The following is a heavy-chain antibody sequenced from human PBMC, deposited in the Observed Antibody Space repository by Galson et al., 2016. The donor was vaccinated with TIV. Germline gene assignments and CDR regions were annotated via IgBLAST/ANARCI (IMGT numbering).Heavy chain of an antibody. J-gene: IGHJ4*01. CDR2: IWYDGSKE. V-gene: IGHV3-33*01. D-gene: IGHD6-19*01. CDR3: ARGSGWGYFDS. CDR1: GFSFSNYG. Sequence: SLRLSCAASGFSFSNYGMHWVRQAPGKGLEWVANIWYDGSKEYYDESVKGRFSISRDNPKKILFLQMNSLTVEDTAVHYCARGSGWGYFDSWGHGTLVTVSS.